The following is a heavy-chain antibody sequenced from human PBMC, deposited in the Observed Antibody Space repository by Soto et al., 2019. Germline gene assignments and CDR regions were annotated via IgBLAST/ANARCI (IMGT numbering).Heavy chain of an antibody. Sequence: GGSLRLSCAASGFTFSSYWMHWVRQAPGKGLVWVSRINSDGSSTSYADSVKGRFTISRDNAKNTLYLQMNSLRAEDTAVYYCARAAINYYGSGSYFFPYGTDVWGQGTTVTVSS. CDR1: GFTFSSYW. CDR3: ARAAINYYGSGSYFFPYGTDV. J-gene: IGHJ6*02. V-gene: IGHV3-74*01. D-gene: IGHD3-10*01. CDR2: INSDGSST.